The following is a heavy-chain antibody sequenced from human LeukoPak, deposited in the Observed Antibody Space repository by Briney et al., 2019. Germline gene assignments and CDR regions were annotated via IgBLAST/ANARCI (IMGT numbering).Heavy chain of an antibody. Sequence: PGGSLRLSCAASGFTFSSYSMNWVRQAPGKGLEWVSSISSGSSYIYYADSVKGRVTIYRDNAKNALYMQMNSMTSEDTAVYYRARSLLYDSPDVWGKGTTVTVSS. CDR1: GFTFSSYS. CDR2: ISSGSSYI. V-gene: IGHV3-21*01. J-gene: IGHJ6*04. CDR3: ARSLLYDSPDV. D-gene: IGHD3-3*01.